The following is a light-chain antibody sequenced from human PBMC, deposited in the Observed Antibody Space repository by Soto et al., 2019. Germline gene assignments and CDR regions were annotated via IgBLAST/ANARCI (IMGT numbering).Light chain of an antibody. CDR2: GTS. J-gene: IGKJ2*01. V-gene: IGKV3-15*01. CDR1: QSVSSN. CDR3: QHYDNWPPP. Sequence: IVMTQSPATLSVSPGERATLSCRASQSVSSNLAWYQQKPGQAPRLLIYGTSTRATGIPARFSGSGSGTEFTLTISSLQSEDFAVYYCQHYDNWPPPFGQGTKLEIK.